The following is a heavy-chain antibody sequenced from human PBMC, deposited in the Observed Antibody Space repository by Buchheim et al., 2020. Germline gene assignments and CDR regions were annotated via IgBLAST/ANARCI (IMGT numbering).Heavy chain of an antibody. J-gene: IGHJ4*02. CDR1: GYSFPSYW. CDR2: IYPSDSDT. V-gene: IGHV5-51*01. Sequence: EVQLMQSGAEMKKPGESLKISCKGSGYSFPSYWIAWVRQMPGNGLEWMGIIYPSDSDTRYSPSFRGQVTISADKSISTAFLQWSSLKASDTAIYYCAKGYCSSTSCYRFDYWGQGTL. D-gene: IGHD2-2*01. CDR3: AKGYCSSTSCYRFDY.